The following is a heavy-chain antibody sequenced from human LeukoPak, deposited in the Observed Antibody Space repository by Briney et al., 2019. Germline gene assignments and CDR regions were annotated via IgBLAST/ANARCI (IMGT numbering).Heavy chain of an antibody. J-gene: IGHJ4*02. CDR3: AKLSPGSGNVDY. CDR1: GFTFSSYG. Sequence: GGSLRLSSAASGFTFSSYGMHWVRQAPGKGLEWVAVISYDGSNKYYADSVKGRFTISRDNSKNTLYLQMNSLRAEDTAVYYCAKLSPGSGNVDYWGQGTLVTVSS. D-gene: IGHD1-26*01. V-gene: IGHV3-30*18. CDR2: ISYDGSNK.